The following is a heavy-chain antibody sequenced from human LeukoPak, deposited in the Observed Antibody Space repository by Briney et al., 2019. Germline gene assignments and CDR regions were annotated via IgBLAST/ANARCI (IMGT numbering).Heavy chain of an antibody. CDR1: GFTFSSYT. V-gene: IGHV3-23*01. J-gene: IGHJ5*02. D-gene: IGHD3-22*01. Sequence: GGSLRLSCAASGFTFSSYTMGWVRQAPGKGLEWVSAISGSDGSTHYAESVKGRFTVSRDNSKSTLYVQMNSLRAEDTAVYYCAKDPYYDSSGYYDHWGQGTLVTVSS. CDR3: AKDPYYDSSGYYDH. CDR2: ISGSDGST.